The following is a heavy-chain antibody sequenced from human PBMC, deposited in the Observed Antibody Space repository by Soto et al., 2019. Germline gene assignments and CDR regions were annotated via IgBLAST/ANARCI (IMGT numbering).Heavy chain of an antibody. CDR1: GFAFSSYG. CDR2: IWYDGSNK. Sequence: QVQLVESGGGVVQPGRSPRLSCAASGFAFSSYGMHWVRQTPGKGLEWVALIWYDGSNKYYADSVKGRFTISRDNSKNTLYLQMHSLRAEDTAVYFCARSPPGVAGRYYFDFWGQGTLVTVSS. V-gene: IGHV3-33*01. CDR3: ARSPPGVAGRYYFDF. J-gene: IGHJ4*02. D-gene: IGHD6-6*01.